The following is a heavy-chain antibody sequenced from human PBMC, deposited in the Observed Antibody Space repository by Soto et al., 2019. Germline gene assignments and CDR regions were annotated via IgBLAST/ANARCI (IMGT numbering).Heavy chain of an antibody. V-gene: IGHV4-34*01. D-gene: IGHD3-3*01. CDR3: ARKLEGSVRLVEWFSYMRFDP. CDR2: INFQGTT. CDR1: GGSFSGYS. Sequence: SETLSLTCAVYGGSFSGYSWSWLRQPPGKGLEWIGEINFQGTTNFHPSLRTRVSMSVETSKSQISLNMSSVTAADTALYFCARKLEGSVRLVEWFSYMRFDPWGPGTLVTVSS. J-gene: IGHJ5*02.